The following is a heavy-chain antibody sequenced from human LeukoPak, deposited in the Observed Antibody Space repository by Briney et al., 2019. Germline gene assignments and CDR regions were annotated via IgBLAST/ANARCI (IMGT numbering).Heavy chain of an antibody. CDR2: INPNSGGT. J-gene: IGHJ6*02. D-gene: IGHD5-12*01. Sequence: ASVKVSCKASGYTFTGYYMHWVGQAPGQGLEWMGWINPNSGGTNYAQKFQGRVTMTRDTSISTAYMELSRLRSDDTAVYYCAYDSGYDILGMDIWGQGTTVTVSS. V-gene: IGHV1-2*02. CDR3: AYDSGYDILGMDI. CDR1: GYTFTGYY.